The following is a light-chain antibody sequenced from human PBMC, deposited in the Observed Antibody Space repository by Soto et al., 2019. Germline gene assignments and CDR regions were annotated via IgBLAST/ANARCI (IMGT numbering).Light chain of an antibody. CDR1: SSNIGNNY. CDR2: ENN. Sequence: QSVLTQPPSVSAAPGQKVTISCSGSSSNIGNNYGSWYQQFPGTAPKLLIYENNKRPSGIPDRFSGSKSGTSATLGITGLQTGDEADYYCGTWDSSLSSWVFGGGTKVTVL. J-gene: IGLJ3*02. CDR3: GTWDSSLSSWV. V-gene: IGLV1-51*02.